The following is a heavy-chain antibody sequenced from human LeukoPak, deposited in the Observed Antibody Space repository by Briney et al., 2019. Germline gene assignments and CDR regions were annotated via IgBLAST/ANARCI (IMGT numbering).Heavy chain of an antibody. V-gene: IGHV3-23*01. D-gene: IGHD3-10*01. CDR3: AKDGLLWFGDAWDY. CDR1: GFTFSSYA. CDR2: ISGSDGST. J-gene: IGHJ4*02. Sequence: GGSLRLSCAASGFTFSSYAMSWVRQAPGKGLEWVSAISGSDGSTYYADSVKGRFTISRDNSKNTLYLQMNSLRAEDTAVYYCAKDGLLWFGDAWDYWGQGTLVTVSS.